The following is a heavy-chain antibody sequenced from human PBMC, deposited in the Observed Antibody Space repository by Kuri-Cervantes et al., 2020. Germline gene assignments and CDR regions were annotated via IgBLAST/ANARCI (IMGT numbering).Heavy chain of an antibody. CDR2: IRSKANSYAT. Sequence: GGSLRLSCAASGFTFSGSAMHWVRQASGKGLEWVGRIRSKANSYATAYAASVKGRFTISRDDSKNTLYLQMNSLRAEDTAVYYCAKGRSSSGYYYYSDYWGQGTLVTVSS. CDR1: GFTFSGSA. CDR3: AKGRSSSGYYYYSDY. D-gene: IGHD3-22*01. V-gene: IGHV3-73*01. J-gene: IGHJ4*02.